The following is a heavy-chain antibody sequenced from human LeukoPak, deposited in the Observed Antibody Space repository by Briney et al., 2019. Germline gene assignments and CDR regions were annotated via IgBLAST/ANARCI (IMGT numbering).Heavy chain of an antibody. CDR3: AKALMVRGAPYGFYYMDV. Sequence: GGSLRLSCAVSGFTFSSYGMHWVRQAPGKGLEWVAFIRYDGSNKYYADSVKGRFTISRDNSKNTLYLQMNSLRAEDTAVYYCAKALMVRGAPYGFYYMDVWGKGTTVTISS. V-gene: IGHV3-30*02. CDR2: IRYDGSNK. J-gene: IGHJ6*03. CDR1: GFTFSSYG. D-gene: IGHD3-10*01.